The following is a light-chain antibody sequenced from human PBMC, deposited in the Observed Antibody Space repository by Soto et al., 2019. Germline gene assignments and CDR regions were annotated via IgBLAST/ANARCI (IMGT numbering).Light chain of an antibody. V-gene: IGLV2-14*01. CDR3: CSYTTSNTRQIV. CDR1: SSDVGGYNY. CDR2: DVT. Sequence: QSALTQPASVSGSPGQSITISCTVTSSDVGGYNYVSWYQQQPGKAPKFMIYDVTNRPSGVSNRFSGSKSGNTASLTISRLQAEDEADYYCCSYTTSNTRQIVFGTGTKVTVL. J-gene: IGLJ1*01.